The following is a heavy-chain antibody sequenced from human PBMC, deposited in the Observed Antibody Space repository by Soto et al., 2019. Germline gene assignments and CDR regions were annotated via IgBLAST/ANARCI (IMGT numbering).Heavy chain of an antibody. CDR3: TTATLLRFLEWWAQDY. CDR1: GFPFSNAW. D-gene: IGHD3-3*01. J-gene: IGHJ4*02. Sequence: GGSLRLSCAASGFPFSNAWMNWVSPAPGKGLEWVGRIKSKTDGGTTDYAAPVKGRFTISRDDPKNTLYLQMNSLKTEDTAVYYCTTATLLRFLEWWAQDYWGQGTLVTVSS. CDR2: IKSKTDGGTT. V-gene: IGHV3-15*07.